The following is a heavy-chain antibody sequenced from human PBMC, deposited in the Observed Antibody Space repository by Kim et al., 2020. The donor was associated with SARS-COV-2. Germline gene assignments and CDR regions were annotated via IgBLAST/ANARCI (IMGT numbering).Heavy chain of an antibody. V-gene: IGHV4-39*07. CDR1: GGSISSSSYY. Sequence: SETLSLTCTVSGGSISSSSYYWGWIRQPPGKGLEWIGSIYYSGSTYYNPSLKSRVTISVDTSKNQFSLKLSSVTAADTAVYYCAREADCSSTSCYVRLSAEYTWFDPWGQGTLVTVSS. CDR2: IYYSGST. CDR3: AREADCSSTSCYVRLSAEYTWFDP. J-gene: IGHJ5*02. D-gene: IGHD2-2*01.